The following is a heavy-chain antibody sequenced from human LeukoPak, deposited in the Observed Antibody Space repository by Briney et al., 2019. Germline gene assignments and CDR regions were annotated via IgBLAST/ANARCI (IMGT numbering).Heavy chain of an antibody. Sequence: GGSLRLSCAASGFTFSSYAMSWVRQAPGEGLEWGSAISVSGGSTYYADSVKVRFTISRDNSKNTLYLQMNSLRAEDTAVYYCAKCGSSWSETNWFDPWGQGTLVTVSS. J-gene: IGHJ5*02. CDR3: AKCGSSWSETNWFDP. D-gene: IGHD6-13*01. CDR1: GFTFSSYA. CDR2: ISVSGGST. V-gene: IGHV3-23*01.